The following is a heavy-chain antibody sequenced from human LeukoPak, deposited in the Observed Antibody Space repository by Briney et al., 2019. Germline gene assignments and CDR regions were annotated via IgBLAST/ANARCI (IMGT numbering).Heavy chain of an antibody. D-gene: IGHD5-24*01. Sequence: GASVKVSSKASVGTFSTYAISWVRQAPGQGLEWMGGITPIIGTANYAQKFQGRVTITADESASTAYMELSSLRSEDTAVYYCAISTWLQLRYYYYMDVWGKGTTVTVSS. CDR3: AISTWLQLRYYYYMDV. CDR2: ITPIIGTA. CDR1: VGTFSTYA. J-gene: IGHJ6*03. V-gene: IGHV1-69*13.